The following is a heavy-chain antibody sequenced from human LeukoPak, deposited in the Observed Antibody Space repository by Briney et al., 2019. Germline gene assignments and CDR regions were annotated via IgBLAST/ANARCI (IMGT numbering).Heavy chain of an antibody. CDR2: IKQDGSEK. CDR1: GFTFSFYW. CDR3: AREIFLDN. V-gene: IGHV3-7*05. J-gene: IGHJ4*02. D-gene: IGHD3-3*01. Sequence: GGSLRLSCAASGFTFSFYWMTWVRQAPGKGLEWVANIKQDGSEKYYVDSVKGRFIISRDNAKKSLYLQMNSLSAEDTAMYYCAREIFLDNWGQGTLVTVSS.